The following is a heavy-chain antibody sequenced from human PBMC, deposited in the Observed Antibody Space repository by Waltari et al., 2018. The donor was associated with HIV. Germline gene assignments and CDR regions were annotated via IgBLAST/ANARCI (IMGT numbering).Heavy chain of an antibody. D-gene: IGHD3-3*01. CDR1: GINFDDYA. CDR3: VKDGASTIFGVLNGMDV. J-gene: IGHJ6*02. Sequence: EVQLVESGGGSVQPGRSLRLSCTASGINFDDYAMHWVRQPPGKGREGVSGISWNSGDIAYADSVKGRFTISRDNTKNSLFLQMNSVRVEDTALYYCVKDGASTIFGVLNGMDVWGQGTTVTVSS. CDR2: ISWNSGDI. V-gene: IGHV3-9*01.